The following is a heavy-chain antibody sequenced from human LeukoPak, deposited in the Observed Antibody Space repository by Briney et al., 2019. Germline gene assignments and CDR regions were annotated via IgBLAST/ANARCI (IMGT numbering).Heavy chain of an antibody. Sequence: AASVKVSCKASGGTFSSYAISWVRQAPGQGLEWMGGIIPIFGTANYAQKFQGRVTITADESTSTAYMELSSLRSEDTAVYYCARDRDGYGLFDYWGQGTLVTVSS. V-gene: IGHV1-69*13. J-gene: IGHJ4*02. CDR1: GGTFSSYA. D-gene: IGHD5-24*01. CDR2: IIPIFGTA. CDR3: ARDRDGYGLFDY.